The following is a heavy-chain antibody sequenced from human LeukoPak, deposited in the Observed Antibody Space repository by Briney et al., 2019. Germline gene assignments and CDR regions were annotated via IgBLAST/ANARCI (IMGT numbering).Heavy chain of an antibody. D-gene: IGHD6-19*01. CDR2: ISGTGGST. Sequence: GGSLRLSCAASGXTFSSHALNWVRQAPGKGLQWVSGISGTGGSTNYAESVKGRFTVSRDNSKSTLYLQMNSLRAEDTAVYYCAKGYSSGWYYFDYWGQGTLVTVSS. V-gene: IGHV3-23*01. J-gene: IGHJ4*02. CDR1: GXTFSSHA. CDR3: AKGYSSGWYYFDY.